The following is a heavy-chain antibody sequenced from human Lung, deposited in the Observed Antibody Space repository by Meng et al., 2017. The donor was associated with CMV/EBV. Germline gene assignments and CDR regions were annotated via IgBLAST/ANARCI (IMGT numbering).Heavy chain of an antibody. CDR1: GLTVNNNF. D-gene: IGHD2-8*02. CDR3: VKEMYWDQSYHGMDV. CDR2: MYSGGST. J-gene: IGHJ6*02. Sequence: GGSLRPXFAASGLTVNNNFLTWVRQGPGKGLEWVSAMYSGGSTYYTDSVKGRFTLSRDNSKTTLYLQMNRLRAEDTGVYYCVKEMYWDQSYHGMDVWGQGXTVTVSS. V-gene: IGHV3-66*02.